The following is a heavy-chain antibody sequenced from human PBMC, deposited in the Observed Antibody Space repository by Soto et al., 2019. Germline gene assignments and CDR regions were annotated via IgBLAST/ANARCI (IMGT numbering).Heavy chain of an antibody. Sequence: SVKVSCKASGGPFSSYAISWVRQAPGQGLEWMGGIIPIFGSANYAQKFQGRVTITADESTSTAYMELSSLRSEDTAVYYCARLEGSSSWYGIRHYWGQGTLVTVSS. V-gene: IGHV1-69*13. D-gene: IGHD6-13*01. CDR1: GGPFSSYA. CDR2: IIPIFGSA. J-gene: IGHJ4*02. CDR3: ARLEGSSSWYGIRHY.